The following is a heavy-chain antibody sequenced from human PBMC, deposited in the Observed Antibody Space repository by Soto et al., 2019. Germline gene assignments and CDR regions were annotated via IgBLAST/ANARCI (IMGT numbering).Heavy chain of an antibody. J-gene: IGHJ4*02. D-gene: IGHD2-2*02. CDR1: GGTFSSYA. CDR3: ARVGYWSSASSYRGGVDY. Sequence: QVQLVQSGAEVKKPGSSVKVSCKASGGTFSSYAISWVRQAPGQGLEWMGGIIPIFGTANYAQKFQGRDTITADNTTSTAYMELSSLRSEDTAVYYGARVGYWSSASSYRGGVDYWGQGTLVTVSS. V-gene: IGHV1-69*06. CDR2: IIPIFGTA.